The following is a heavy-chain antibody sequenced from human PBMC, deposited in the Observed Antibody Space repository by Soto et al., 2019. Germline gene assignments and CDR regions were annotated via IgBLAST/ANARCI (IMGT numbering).Heavy chain of an antibody. D-gene: IGHD3-3*01. CDR3: TRSAYMDV. J-gene: IGHJ6*03. CDR2: ISSGSSTI. V-gene: IGHV3-48*01. Sequence: GGSLRLSCAASGFTFSSYSMNWVRQAPGKGLEWVSYISSGSSTIYYADSVKGRFTISRDNAKNSLYLQMDSLRAEDTAVYYGTRSAYMDVWGTGTTVTVSS. CDR1: GFTFSSYS.